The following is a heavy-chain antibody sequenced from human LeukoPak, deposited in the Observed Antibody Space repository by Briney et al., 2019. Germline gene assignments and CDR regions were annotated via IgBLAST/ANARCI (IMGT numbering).Heavy chain of an antibody. CDR1: EFTFSNYW. CDR2: ISNDGSNI. V-gene: IGHV3-74*01. CDR3: ARGVMGSNAFDI. D-gene: IGHD1-26*01. J-gene: IGHJ3*02. Sequence: GGSLRLSCAASEFTFSNYWMHWVRQAPGKGLVWVSRISNDGSNIRYADSVKGRFTISRDNAKNTLYLQMNSLRAEDTAMYYCARGVMGSNAFDIWGQGTMVTVSA.